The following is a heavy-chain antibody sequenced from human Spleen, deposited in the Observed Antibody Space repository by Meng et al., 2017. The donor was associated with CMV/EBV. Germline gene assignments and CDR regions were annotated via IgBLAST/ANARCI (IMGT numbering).Heavy chain of an antibody. Sequence: GESLKISCAASGFTFSSYEMNWVRQAPGKGLEWVSVIYSGGSTYYADSVKGRFTISRDNSKNTLYLQMNSLRAEDTAVYYCARKIGEDLDYWGQGTLVTVSS. J-gene: IGHJ4*02. D-gene: IGHD3-10*01. CDR1: GFTFSSYE. CDR3: ARKIGEDLDY. V-gene: IGHV3-66*02. CDR2: IYSGGST.